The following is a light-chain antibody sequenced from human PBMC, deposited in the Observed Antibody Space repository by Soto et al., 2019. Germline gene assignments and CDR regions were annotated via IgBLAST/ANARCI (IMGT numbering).Light chain of an antibody. J-gene: IGKJ4*02. CDR1: QSVLYSSNNKNY. Sequence: MVMPQSPASLAASLGERATLNCKSNQSVLYSSNNKNYLAWYQQKPGQPPRLLIYWASTRESGVPDRFSGSGSGTDFTLTISSLQAEDVAVYYCQQYYSTPLTFGGGTKVDIK. CDR2: WAS. CDR3: QQYYSTPLT. V-gene: IGKV4-1*01.